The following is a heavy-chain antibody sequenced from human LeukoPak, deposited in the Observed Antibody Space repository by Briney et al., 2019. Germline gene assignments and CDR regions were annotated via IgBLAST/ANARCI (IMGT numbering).Heavy chain of an antibody. V-gene: IGHV3-30*18. CDR1: GFTFSSYG. J-gene: IGHJ4*02. CDR2: ISYDGSNK. D-gene: IGHD5-18*01. CDR3: AKRLSRYSYGFLPDY. Sequence: PGGSLRLSCAASGFTFSSYGMHWVRQAPGKGLEWVAVISYDGSNKYYADSVKGRFTISRYNSKNTLYLQMNSLRAEDTAAYYCAKRLSRYSYGFLPDYWGQGTLVTVSS.